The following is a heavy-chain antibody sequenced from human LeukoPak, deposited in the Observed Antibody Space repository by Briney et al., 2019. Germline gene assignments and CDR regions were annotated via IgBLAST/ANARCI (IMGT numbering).Heavy chain of an antibody. CDR2: IYYSGST. Sequence: SETLSLTCTVSGGSISSYCWSWIRQPPGKGLEWIGYIYYSGSTNYNPSLKSRVTISVDTSKNQFSLKLSSVTAADTAVYYCARGGAFDIWGQGTMVTVSS. J-gene: IGHJ3*02. CDR1: GGSISSYC. CDR3: ARGGAFDI. V-gene: IGHV4-59*01.